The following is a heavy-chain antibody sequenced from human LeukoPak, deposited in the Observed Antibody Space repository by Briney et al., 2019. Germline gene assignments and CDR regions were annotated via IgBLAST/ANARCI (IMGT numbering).Heavy chain of an antibody. V-gene: IGHV1-8*03. CDR3: ARGYDSNLDYYYYMDV. D-gene: IGHD3-16*01. CDR1: GYTFTGYY. CDR2: MNPNSGNT. Sequence: GASVKVSCKASGYTFTGYYMHWVRQATGQGLEWMGWMNPNSGNTGYAQKFQGRVTITRNTSISTAYMELSSLRSEDTAVYYCARGYDSNLDYYYYMDVWGKGTTVTVSS. J-gene: IGHJ6*03.